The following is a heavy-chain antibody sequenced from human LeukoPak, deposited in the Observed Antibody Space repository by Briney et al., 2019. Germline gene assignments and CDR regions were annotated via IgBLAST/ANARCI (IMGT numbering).Heavy chain of an antibody. CDR1: GFTFSSYS. J-gene: IGHJ6*03. CDR2: ISTSSSYI. Sequence: GGSLRLSCAVSGFTFSSYSMNWVRQAPGEGLEWVSFISTSSSYIYYADSVKGRFTISRDNAKNSLYLQMNTLRAEDTAVYYCARDRWLQSEGYYMDVWGKGTTVTISS. V-gene: IGHV3-21*01. CDR3: ARDRWLQSEGYYMDV. D-gene: IGHD5-24*01.